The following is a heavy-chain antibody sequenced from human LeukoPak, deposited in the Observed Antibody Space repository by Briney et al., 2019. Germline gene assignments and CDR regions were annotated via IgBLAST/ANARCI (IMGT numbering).Heavy chain of an antibody. J-gene: IGHJ4*02. CDR3: AREWQYQFDY. Sequence: SETLSLICTVSGDSITNTNYYWAWIRQFPGEGLEWIGSVYHSGITYYTPSLKSQVSISVDTSKSQFSLKVTSVTASDTAVYFCAREWQYQFDYWGQGSLVTVSS. CDR1: GDSITNTNYY. CDR2: VYHSGIT. D-gene: IGHD2/OR15-2a*01. V-gene: IGHV4-39*07.